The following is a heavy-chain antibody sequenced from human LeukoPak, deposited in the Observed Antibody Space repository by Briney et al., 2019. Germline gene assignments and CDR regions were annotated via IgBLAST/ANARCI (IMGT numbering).Heavy chain of an antibody. J-gene: IGHJ5*02. CDR1: GGSISSSSYY. Sequence: PSETLSLTCTVSGGSISSSSYYWGWIRQPPGKGLEWIGSIYYSGSTYYNLSLKSRVTISVDTSKNQFSLKLTSVTAADTAVYFCARRSPPRFFDPWGQGTLVTVSS. V-gene: IGHV4-39*01. D-gene: IGHD3-3*01. CDR2: IYYSGST. CDR3: ARRSPPRFFDP.